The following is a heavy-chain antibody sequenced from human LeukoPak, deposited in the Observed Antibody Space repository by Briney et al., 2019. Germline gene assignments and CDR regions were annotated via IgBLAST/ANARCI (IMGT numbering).Heavy chain of an antibody. J-gene: IGHJ4*02. D-gene: IGHD3-22*01. CDR2: ISGSGGST. CDR3: AKDPFDSSGPYYFDY. CDR1: GFTFSSYW. Sequence: GGSLRLSCAASGFTFSSYWMSWVRQAPGKGLEWVSAISGSGGSTYYADSVKGRFTISRDNSKNTLYLQINSLRAEDTAVYYCAKDPFDSSGPYYFDYWGQGTLVTVSS. V-gene: IGHV3-23*01.